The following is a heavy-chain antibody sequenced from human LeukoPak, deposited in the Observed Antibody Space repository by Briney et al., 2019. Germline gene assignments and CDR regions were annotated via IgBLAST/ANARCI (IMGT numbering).Heavy chain of an antibody. CDR3: AKEGIAVAGTEGYFDY. J-gene: IGHJ4*02. D-gene: IGHD6-19*01. CDR1: GFTFSSYA. V-gene: IGHV3-23*01. CDR2: ISGSGGST. Sequence: GGSLRLSCAASGFTFSSYAMSWVRQALGKGLEWVSAISGSGGSTYYADSVKGRFTISRDNSKNTLYLQMNSLRAEDTAVYYCAKEGIAVAGTEGYFDYWGQGTLVTVSS.